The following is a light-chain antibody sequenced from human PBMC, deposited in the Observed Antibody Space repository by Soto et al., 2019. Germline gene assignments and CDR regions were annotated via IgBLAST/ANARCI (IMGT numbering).Light chain of an antibody. CDR1: QTISSW. V-gene: IGKV1-5*01. CDR2: DAS. J-gene: IGKJ1*01. CDR3: QQYSSDSWT. Sequence: DIQMTQSPSTLSGSVGDRVTITCRASQTISSWLAWYQQKPGKAPKLLIYDASTPESGVPSRFRGSGYGTEFTLTISSLQPDDFATYYCQQYSSDSWTFGQGTKVDI.